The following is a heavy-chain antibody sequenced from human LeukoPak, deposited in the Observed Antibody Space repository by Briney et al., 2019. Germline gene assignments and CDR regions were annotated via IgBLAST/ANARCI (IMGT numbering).Heavy chain of an antibody. V-gene: IGHV1-18*04. CDR3: ARDPTPTMYGDNNWFDP. CDR2: ISVYTNYT. CDR1: GYTFTSYG. Sequence: ASVKVSCKASGYTFTSYGINWVRQAPGQGLEWMAWISVYTNYTNYAQKFQDRVTMTTDTSTSTAYMELRSLRSDDTAVYYRARDPTPTMYGDNNWFDPWGQGTLVIVSS. D-gene: IGHD2-21*02. J-gene: IGHJ5*02.